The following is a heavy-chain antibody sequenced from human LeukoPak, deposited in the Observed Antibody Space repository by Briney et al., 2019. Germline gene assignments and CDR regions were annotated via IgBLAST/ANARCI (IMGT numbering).Heavy chain of an antibody. CDR1: GGPITSTSYY. V-gene: IGHV4-39*01. CDR2: IYFRGNT. Sequence: PSETLSLTCTVSGGPITSTSYYWGWIRQSPGKGLEWIGSIYFRGNTYYNPSLKSRVTISVDTSKNQFSLKMTSVTAADTSVYYCAGDYFDTKMGFDPWGQGTLVTVSS. J-gene: IGHJ5*02. CDR3: AGDYFDTKMGFDP. D-gene: IGHD3-9*01.